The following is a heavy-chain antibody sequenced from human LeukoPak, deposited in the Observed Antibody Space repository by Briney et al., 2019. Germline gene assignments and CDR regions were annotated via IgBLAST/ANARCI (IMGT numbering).Heavy chain of an antibody. Sequence: GGSLRLSCAASGFTFSSYTINWVRQAPGQGLEWVSGIGGSGDKIYYADPVQGRFTISRDNAKNTVHLQMNRLRAEDTAVYYCASFGISWRSSYWGQGTLVTVSS. J-gene: IGHJ4*02. CDR1: GFTFSSYT. CDR3: ASFGISWRSSY. CDR2: IGGSGDKI. V-gene: IGHV3-23*01. D-gene: IGHD2-21*01.